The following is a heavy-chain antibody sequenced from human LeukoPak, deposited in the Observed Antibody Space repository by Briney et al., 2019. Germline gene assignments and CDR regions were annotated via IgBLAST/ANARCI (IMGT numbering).Heavy chain of an antibody. CDR1: GFTFSSYA. CDR3: ARVGGMGFGY. Sequence: GRSLRLSCAASGFTFSSYAMHWVRQAPGKGLEWVAVISYDGSNKYYADSVKGRFTISRDNSKNTLYLQMNSLRAEDTAVYYCARVGGMGFGYWGQGTLVTVSS. V-gene: IGHV3-30-3*01. D-gene: IGHD4-23*01. J-gene: IGHJ4*02. CDR2: ISYDGSNK.